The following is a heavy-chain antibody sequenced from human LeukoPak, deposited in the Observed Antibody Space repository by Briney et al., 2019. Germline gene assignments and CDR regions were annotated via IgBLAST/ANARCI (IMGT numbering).Heavy chain of an antibody. CDR3: ARDYGDYAMDY. D-gene: IGHD4-17*01. J-gene: IGHJ4*02. CDR1: GGSISSYY. Sequence: SETLSLTCTVSGGSISSYYWSWIRQPPGKGLEWIGYVYYSGSTNYNPSLKSRVTIPVDTSKNQFSLKLSSVTAADTAVYYCARDYGDYAMDYWGQGTLVTVSS. CDR2: VYYSGST. V-gene: IGHV4-59*01.